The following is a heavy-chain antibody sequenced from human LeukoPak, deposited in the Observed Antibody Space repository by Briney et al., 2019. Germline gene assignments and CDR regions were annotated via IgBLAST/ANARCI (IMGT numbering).Heavy chain of an antibody. CDR1: GYTFTGYC. Sequence: ASVKVSCKASGYTFTGYCMHWVRQAPGQGLEWMRWINPNSGGTNYAQKFQGRVTMTRDTSISTAYMELSRLRSDDTAVYYCARSPPYSSGADGWFDPWGQGTLVTVSS. CDR2: INPNSGGT. J-gene: IGHJ5*02. V-gene: IGHV1-2*02. D-gene: IGHD6-19*01. CDR3: ARSPPYSSGADGWFDP.